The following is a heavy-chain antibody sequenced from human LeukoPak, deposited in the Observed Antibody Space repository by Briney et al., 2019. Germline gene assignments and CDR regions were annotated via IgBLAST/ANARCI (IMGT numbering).Heavy chain of an antibody. D-gene: IGHD2-15*01. Sequence: SETLSLTCTVSGGSISTYYWNWIRQPPGEGLEWIGYIYYTGSTKSNPSLKSRVTISLDTSKNQFSLNLSCITAADTAVYYCARRVVVFTAYDKSDAFDMWGQGTVVTVSS. CDR2: IYYTGST. CDR3: ARRVVVFTAYDKSDAFDM. J-gene: IGHJ3*02. CDR1: GGSISTYY. V-gene: IGHV4-59*01.